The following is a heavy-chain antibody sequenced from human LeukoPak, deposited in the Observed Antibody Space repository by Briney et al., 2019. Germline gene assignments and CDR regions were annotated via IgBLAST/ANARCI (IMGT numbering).Heavy chain of an antibody. CDR3: ARDHPTMCYFDY. Sequence: GASVKVSCKASGGTFSSYAISWVRQAPGQGLEWTGRIIPILGIANYAQKFQGRVTITADKSTSTAYMELSSLRSEDTAVYYCARDHPTMCYFDYWGQGTLVTVSS. D-gene: IGHD3-10*02. CDR1: GGTFSSYA. J-gene: IGHJ4*02. V-gene: IGHV1-69*04. CDR2: IIPILGIA.